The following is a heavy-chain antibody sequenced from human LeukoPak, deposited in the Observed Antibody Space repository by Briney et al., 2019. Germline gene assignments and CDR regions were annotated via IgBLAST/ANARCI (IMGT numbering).Heavy chain of an antibody. V-gene: IGHV3-30*18. CDR1: GFTFSAYG. J-gene: IGHJ4*02. Sequence: QPGGSLRLSCAVSGFTFSAYGMHWVRQAPGKGLEWVAIISYDGINKYYPDSVKGRFTISRDNSKNTLYLQMNSLGAEDTAVYYCAKDTRDDHHSDYWGQGTLVTVSS. CDR2: ISYDGINK. CDR3: AKDTRDDHHSDY. D-gene: IGHD1-14*01.